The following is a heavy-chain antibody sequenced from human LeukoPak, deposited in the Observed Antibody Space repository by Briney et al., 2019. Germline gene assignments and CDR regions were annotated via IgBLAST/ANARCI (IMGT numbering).Heavy chain of an antibody. CDR2: IYTSGST. CDR3: ARPICSSTSCYTNWFDP. CDR1: GGPISSYY. J-gene: IGHJ5*02. D-gene: IGHD2-2*02. V-gene: IGHV4-4*09. Sequence: SETLSLTCTVSGGPISSYYWSWIRAPPGKGLEWIGYIYTSGSTNYNPSLKSRVTISVDTSKNQFSLKLSSVTAADTAVYYCARPICSSTSCYTNWFDPWGQGTLVTVSS.